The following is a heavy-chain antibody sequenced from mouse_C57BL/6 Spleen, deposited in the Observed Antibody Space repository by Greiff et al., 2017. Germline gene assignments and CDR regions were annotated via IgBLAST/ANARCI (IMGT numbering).Heavy chain of an antibody. Sequence: QVQLQQPGAELVKPGASVKLSCKASGYTFTSYWMHWVKQRPGRGLEWIGRSDPNSGGTKYNEKFKSKATLTVDKPSSTAYMQLSSLTSEDSAVYYCARFGYDEGYYAMDYWGQGTSVTVSS. J-gene: IGHJ4*01. CDR3: ARFGYDEGYYAMDY. V-gene: IGHV1-72*01. CDR1: GYTFTSYW. CDR2: SDPNSGGT. D-gene: IGHD2-2*01.